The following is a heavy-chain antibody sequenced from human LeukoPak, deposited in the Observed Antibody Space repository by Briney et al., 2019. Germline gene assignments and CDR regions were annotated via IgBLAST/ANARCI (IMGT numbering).Heavy chain of an antibody. CDR3: ARAGQGSAFDI. J-gene: IGHJ3*02. CDR2: INPSGGST. Sequence: TSVKVSCKASGYTFTSYYMHWVRQAPGQGLEWMGIINPSGGSTSYAQKFQGRVTMTRDMSTSTVYMELSSLRSEDTAVYYCARAGQGSAFDIWGQGTMVTVSS. V-gene: IGHV1-46*01. CDR1: GYTFTSYY.